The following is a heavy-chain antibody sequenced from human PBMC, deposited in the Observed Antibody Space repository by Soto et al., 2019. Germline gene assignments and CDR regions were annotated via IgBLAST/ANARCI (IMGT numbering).Heavy chain of an antibody. Sequence: APGQGLEWLGWISTDNGNTKYAQNLQGRVTMTTDTATTTAYMELRSLRSDDTAVYYCTRDAKYYDILTRYFVNDYWGQGTMVTVSS. V-gene: IGHV1-18*01. CDR2: ISTDNGNT. J-gene: IGHJ4*02. CDR3: TRDAKYYDILTRYFVNDY. D-gene: IGHD3-9*01.